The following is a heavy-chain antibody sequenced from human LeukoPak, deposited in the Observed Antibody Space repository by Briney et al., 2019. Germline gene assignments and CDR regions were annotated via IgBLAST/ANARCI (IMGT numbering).Heavy chain of an antibody. CDR2: IYASGKI. Sequence: PSETLSLTCTVSGGSISTYSWSWIRQPAGKGLEWIGRIYASGKINYNPSLKSRVTMSVDTSNNQFSLKLTSVTAADTAVYYCARERRDGYSDYWGQGTLVTVSS. CDR3: ARERRDGYSDY. CDR1: GGSISTYS. D-gene: IGHD5-24*01. J-gene: IGHJ4*02. V-gene: IGHV4-4*07.